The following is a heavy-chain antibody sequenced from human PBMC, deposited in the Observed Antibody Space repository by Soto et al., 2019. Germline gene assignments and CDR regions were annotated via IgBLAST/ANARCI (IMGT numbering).Heavy chain of an antibody. Sequence: GGSLRLSCAASGFTFSSVAMTWVRQAPGKGLEWVSSISGSGDSTYYADSVKGRFTISRDNSKNTLYLQMNSLRAEDTAVYYCATTPTRDYDFWSGYFWPGDSNWFDPWGQGTLVTVSS. CDR2: ISGSGDST. J-gene: IGHJ5*02. V-gene: IGHV3-23*01. CDR3: ATTPTRDYDFWSGYFWPGDSNWFDP. CDR1: GFTFSSVA. D-gene: IGHD3-3*01.